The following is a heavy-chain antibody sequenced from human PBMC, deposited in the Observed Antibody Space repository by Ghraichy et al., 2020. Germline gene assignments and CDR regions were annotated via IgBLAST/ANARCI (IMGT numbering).Heavy chain of an antibody. CDR1: GYTFTTYV. J-gene: IGHJ5*02. CDR2: INAGNGKT. V-gene: IGHV1-3*01. CDR3: AREKVVGSKEKLNWFDP. D-gene: IGHD1-26*01. Sequence: ASVKVSCKASGYTFTTYVMHWVRQAPGQRLEWMGWINAGNGKTKYSQKFRGRVTITRDTSASTAYMELSSVTSEDTAVYYCAREKVVGSKEKLNWFDPWGQGTLVTVSS.